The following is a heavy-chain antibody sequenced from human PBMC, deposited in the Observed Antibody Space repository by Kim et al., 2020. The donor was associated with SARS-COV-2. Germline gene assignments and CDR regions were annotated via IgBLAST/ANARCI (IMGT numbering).Heavy chain of an antibody. J-gene: IGHJ6*02. V-gene: IGHV1-46*01. CDR3: ARGSYLWPPSYYGMDV. D-gene: IGHD1-26*01. CDR2: INPSGGST. Sequence: ASVKVSCKASGYTFTSYYMHWVRQAPGQGLEWMGIINPSGGSTSYAQKFQGRVTMTRDTSTSTVYMELSSLRSEDTAVYYCARGSYLWPPSYYGMDVWGQGTTVTVSS. CDR1: GYTFTSYY.